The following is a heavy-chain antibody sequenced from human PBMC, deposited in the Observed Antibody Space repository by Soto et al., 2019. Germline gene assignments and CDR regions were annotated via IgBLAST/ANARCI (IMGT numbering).Heavy chain of an antibody. CDR3: ARGIKYGHYSRWFDP. CDR1: GYTFTSYD. Sequence: QVQLVQSGDEVKKPGASVKDSCKASGYTFTSYDINWMRQATGQTIEYLGWMNPNSGNTGYVQKFQGRVTMTRDTSISTAYMELSSLRSEDTAVYYCARGIKYGHYSRWFDPWGQGTLVTVSS. D-gene: IGHD3-22*01. CDR2: MNPNSGNT. V-gene: IGHV1-8*01. J-gene: IGHJ5*02.